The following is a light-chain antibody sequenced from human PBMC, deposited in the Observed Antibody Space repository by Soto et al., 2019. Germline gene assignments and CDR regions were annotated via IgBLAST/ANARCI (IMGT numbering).Light chain of an antibody. CDR1: QSIRTY. CDR3: QQTYSNPRP. CDR2: AAS. J-gene: IGKJ1*01. Sequence: DIQMTQSPYSLSASVGDRVTITCRASQSIRTYLNWYQQKPGKAPKFLIYAASTLQSGVPSRFSGRESGTDFTLTISSLQPEDFVTYYSQQTYSNPRPFGQGTKVQIK. V-gene: IGKV1-39*01.